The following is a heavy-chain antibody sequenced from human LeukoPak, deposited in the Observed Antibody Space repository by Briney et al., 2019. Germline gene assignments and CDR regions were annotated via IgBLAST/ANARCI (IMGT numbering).Heavy chain of an antibody. Sequence: ASVKVSCKASGGTFSSYAISWVRQAPGQGLEWMGGIIPIFGTASYAQKFQGRVTITADESTSTAYMELRSLRSDDTAVYYCARDYYDTSGYYYGCGYWGQGTLVTVSS. V-gene: IGHV1-69*13. J-gene: IGHJ4*02. CDR2: IIPIFGTA. CDR1: GGTFSSYA. CDR3: ARDYYDTSGYYYGCGY. D-gene: IGHD3-22*01.